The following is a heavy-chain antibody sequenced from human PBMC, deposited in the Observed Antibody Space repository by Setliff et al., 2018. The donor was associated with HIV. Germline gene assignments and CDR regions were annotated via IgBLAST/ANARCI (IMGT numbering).Heavy chain of an antibody. CDR1: GYTFTSYA. J-gene: IGHJ4*02. CDR2: INAGNGNT. D-gene: IGHD6-19*01. Sequence: ASVKVSCKASGYTFTSYAMHWVRQAPGQRLEWMGWINAGNGNTKYSQKFQGRVTIIRDTSASTAYVELSSLRSEDTAVYYCARDLRGDRSGWFFDYWGQGTLVTVSS. CDR3: ARDLRGDRSGWFFDY. V-gene: IGHV1-3*01.